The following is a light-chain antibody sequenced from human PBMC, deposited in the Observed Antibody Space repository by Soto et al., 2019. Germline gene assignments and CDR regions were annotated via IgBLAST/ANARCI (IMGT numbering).Light chain of an antibody. CDR3: STYTGSNPSYV. CDR2: DVS. V-gene: IGLV2-14*03. Sequence: QSALTQPASVSGSPGQSITISCTGTGRDVGTYNYVSWYQHHPGKAPKLIIYDVSSRPSGVSHRFSGSKSGNTASLAISGLLSEVVADYLGSTYTGSNPSYVFRTGTKVTV. J-gene: IGLJ1*01. CDR1: GRDVGTYNY.